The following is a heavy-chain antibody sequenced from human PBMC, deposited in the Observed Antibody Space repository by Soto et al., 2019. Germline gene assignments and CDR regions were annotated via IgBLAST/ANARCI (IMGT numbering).Heavy chain of an antibody. J-gene: IGHJ5*02. Sequence: QITLKESGPTLVKPTQTLTLTCTFSGFSLTTRGVGVGWIRQPPGKALECLALIYWDDDKRYSPSLQSRLSITKDTSKHQVVLTMTNVDPVDTATYYCAHIPNYYPYDWFDPWGQGTLVSVSS. D-gene: IGHD3-10*01. V-gene: IGHV2-5*02. CDR1: GFSLTTRGVG. CDR2: IYWDDDK. CDR3: AHIPNYYPYDWFDP.